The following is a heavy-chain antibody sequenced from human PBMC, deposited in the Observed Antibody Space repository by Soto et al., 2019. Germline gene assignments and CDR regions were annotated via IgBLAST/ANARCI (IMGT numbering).Heavy chain of an antibody. V-gene: IGHV3-74*01. CDR1: GFTFSSYW. J-gene: IGHJ6*02. CDR3: ARSKDGYNGGYYYYYGMDV. Sequence: EVQLVESGGGLVQPGGSLRLSCAASGFTFSSYWMHWVRQAPGKGLVWVSRINSDGSSTSYADSVKGRFTISRDNAKNTLYLQMNSLRAEDTAVYYCARSKDGYNGGYYYYYGMDVWGQGTTVTVSS. D-gene: IGHD5-12*01. CDR2: INSDGSST.